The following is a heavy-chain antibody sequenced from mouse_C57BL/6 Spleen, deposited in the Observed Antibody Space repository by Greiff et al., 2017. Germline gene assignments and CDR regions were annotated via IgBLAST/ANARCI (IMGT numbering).Heavy chain of an antibody. V-gene: IGHV1-15*01. CDR1: GYTFTDYE. CDR3: NPSMDY. CDR2: IDPETGGT. J-gene: IGHJ4*01. Sequence: QVQLQQSGAELVRPGASVTLSCKASGYTFTDYEMHWVKQTPVHGLEWIGAIDPETGGTAYNQKFKGKARLTADKSSSTAYMELRSLTSEDSAVYYCNPSMDYWGQGTSVTVSS.